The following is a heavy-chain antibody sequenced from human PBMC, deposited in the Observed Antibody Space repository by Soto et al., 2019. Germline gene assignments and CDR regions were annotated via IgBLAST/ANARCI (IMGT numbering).Heavy chain of an antibody. D-gene: IGHD1-26*01. CDR1: GGSISSGGYY. V-gene: IGHV4-31*03. CDR2: IYYSGST. CDR3: AREDGTEPRGWFDP. Sequence: QVQLQESGPGLVKPSQTLSLTCTVSGGSISSGGYYWSWIRQHPGKGMEWIGYIYYSGSTNYNPSLKSRVTISVDTSKNQFSLKLSSVTAADTAVYYGAREDGTEPRGWFDPGGQGTVVTVSS. J-gene: IGHJ5*02.